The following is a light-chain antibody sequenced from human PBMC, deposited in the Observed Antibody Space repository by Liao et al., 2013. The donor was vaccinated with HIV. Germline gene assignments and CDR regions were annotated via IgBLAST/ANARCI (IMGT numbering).Light chain of an antibody. J-gene: IGLJ1*01. V-gene: IGLV3-21*04. CDR1: NIGTKS. CDR3: QVWDSSSDHPYV. Sequence: SYELPQPPSVSVAPGKTARITCGGDNIGTKSFHWYQQKPGQAPVLVIYYDSDRPSGIPERFSGSNSGNTATLTISRVEAGDEADYYCQVWDSSSDHPYVFGTGTQVTVL. CDR2: YDS.